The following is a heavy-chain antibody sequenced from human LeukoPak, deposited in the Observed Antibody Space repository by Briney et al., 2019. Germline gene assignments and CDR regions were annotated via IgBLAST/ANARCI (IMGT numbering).Heavy chain of an antibody. CDR2: INHSGST. J-gene: IGHJ4*02. CDR3: ASYDILTGYYLFDY. CDR1: GGSFSGYY. V-gene: IGHV4-34*01. D-gene: IGHD3-9*01. Sequence: ETLSLTCAVYGGSFSGYYWSWIRQPPGKGLEWIGEINHSGSTNYNPSLKSRVTISVDTSKNQFSLKLSSVTAADTAVYYCASYDILTGYYLFDYWGQGTLVTVSS.